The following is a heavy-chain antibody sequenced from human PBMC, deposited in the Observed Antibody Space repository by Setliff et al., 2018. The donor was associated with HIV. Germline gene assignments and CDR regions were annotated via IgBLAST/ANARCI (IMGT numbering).Heavy chain of an antibody. CDR2: IRSKPIGGTT. Sequence: GGSLRLSCTASGFTFDDYALTWVRQAPGKGLEWVGFIRSKPIGGTTDYGASVKGRFTISRDDSKTIAYLQMNSLKTEDTAVYYCARGPASGDYSYYFDYWGPGTLVTVSS. CDR3: ARGPASGDYSYYFDY. CDR1: GFTFDDYA. V-gene: IGHV3-49*04. J-gene: IGHJ4*02. D-gene: IGHD3-22*01.